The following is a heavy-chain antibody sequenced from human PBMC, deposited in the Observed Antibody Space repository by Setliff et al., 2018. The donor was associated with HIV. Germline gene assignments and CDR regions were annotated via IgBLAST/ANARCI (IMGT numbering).Heavy chain of an antibody. V-gene: IGHV4-39*07. CDR3: ARGAPYDYVWGSYRHFDY. D-gene: IGHD3-16*02. Sequence: SETLSLTCNVSGGSISSSSYYWGWIRQPPGKGLEWIGSFHYSGNTNYNPSLKSRVTMSVDTSRNQFSLKLSSVTAADTAVYFCARGAPYDYVWGSYRHFDYWGQGTLVTVSS. CDR1: GGSISSSSYY. J-gene: IGHJ4*02. CDR2: FHYSGNT.